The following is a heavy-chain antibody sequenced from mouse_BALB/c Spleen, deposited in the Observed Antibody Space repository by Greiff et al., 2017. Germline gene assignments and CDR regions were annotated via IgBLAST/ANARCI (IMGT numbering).Heavy chain of an antibody. CDR2: ISSGGSYT. J-gene: IGHJ3*01. CDR3: ARDGTLPWFAY. Sequence: EVKLVESGGGLVKPGGSLKLSCAASGFTFSSYAMSWVRQSPEKRLEWVAEISSGGSYTYYPDTVTGRFTISRDNAKNTLYLEMSSLRSEDTAMYYCARDGTLPWFAYWGQGTLVTVSA. D-gene: IGHD1-1*01. CDR1: GFTFSSYA. V-gene: IGHV5-9-4*01.